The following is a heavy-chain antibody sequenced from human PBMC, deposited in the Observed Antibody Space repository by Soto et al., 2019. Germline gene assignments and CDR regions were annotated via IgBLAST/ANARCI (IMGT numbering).Heavy chain of an antibody. CDR2: FIAMLGTP. CDR1: GGTFGSQG. V-gene: IGHV1-69*13. J-gene: IGHJ4*02. CDR3: ARGAMANFDY. D-gene: IGHD5-18*01. Sequence: SVKVSCKASGGTFGSQGIAWVRQAPGQGLEWMGGFIAMLGTPTYAKKVQGRATISADESLTSSYLELRSLRSEDTSVYFCARGAMANFDYWGQGTVVTVSS.